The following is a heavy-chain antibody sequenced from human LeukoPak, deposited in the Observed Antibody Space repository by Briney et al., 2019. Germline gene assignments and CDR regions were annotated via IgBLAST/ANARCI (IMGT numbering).Heavy chain of an antibody. V-gene: IGHV1-18*01. CDR2: ISPFNGNT. Sequence: GASVKVSCKASGYTFTSYGISWVRQAPGQGLEWMGWISPFNGNTNYAQKVQGRVTMTTDTSTSTVYMELRSLRSDDTAVYYCARDLDIVVVAAALRHYGLDVWGRGTTVTVSS. CDR1: GYTFTSYG. CDR3: ARDLDIVVVAAALRHYGLDV. J-gene: IGHJ6*02. D-gene: IGHD2-15*01.